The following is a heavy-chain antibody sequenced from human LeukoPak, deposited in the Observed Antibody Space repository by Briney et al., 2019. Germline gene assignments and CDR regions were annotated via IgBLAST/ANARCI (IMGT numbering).Heavy chain of an antibody. CDR3: ARGRWVRFLEWLSHDAFDI. V-gene: IGHV4-31*03. CDR1: GGSISSGGYY. J-gene: IGHJ3*02. D-gene: IGHD3-3*01. CDR2: IYYSRST. Sequence: SSETLSLTCTVSGGSISSGGYYWSWIRQHPGKGLEWIGYIYYSRSTYYNPSLKSRVTISVDTSKNQFSLKLSSVTAADTAVYYCARGRWVRFLEWLSHDAFDIWGQGTMVTVSS.